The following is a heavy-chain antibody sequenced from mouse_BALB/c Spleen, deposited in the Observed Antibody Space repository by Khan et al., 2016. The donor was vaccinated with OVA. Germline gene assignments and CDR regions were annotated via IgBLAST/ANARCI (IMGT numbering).Heavy chain of an antibody. V-gene: IGHV3-8*02. J-gene: IGHJ3*01. Sequence: VQLKESGPSLVKPSQTLSLTCSVTGDSITSGYWSWIRKFPGNKLEYMGYMIYSGNTYYNPSLKSRLSITRHTSKNQYYLQLNSATTEDTATYYCARSTYRYAFAYWGQGTLVTVSA. D-gene: IGHD2-14*01. CDR2: MIYSGNT. CDR3: ARSTYRYAFAY. CDR1: GDSITSGY.